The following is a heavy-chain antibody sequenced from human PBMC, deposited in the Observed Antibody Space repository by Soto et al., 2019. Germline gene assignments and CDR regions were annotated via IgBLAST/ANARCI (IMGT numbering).Heavy chain of an antibody. CDR3: AREYCSSTSCLNWFDP. CDR2: INTDGRGT. V-gene: IGHV3-74*01. Sequence: GGSLRLSCAASGFIFSGDWMHWVRQAPGKGLVWVSRINTDGRGTDYADSVKGRFTISRDNAKNLVYLQMNSLRAEDTAVYYCAREYCSSTSCLNWFDPWGQGTLVTVSS. D-gene: IGHD2-2*01. J-gene: IGHJ5*02. CDR1: GFIFSGDW.